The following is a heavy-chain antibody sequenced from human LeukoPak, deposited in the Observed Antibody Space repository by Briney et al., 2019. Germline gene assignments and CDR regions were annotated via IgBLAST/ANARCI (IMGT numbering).Heavy chain of an antibody. CDR3: ARVNMVRGLTTSRSYYYYTDV. V-gene: IGHV4-4*02. D-gene: IGHD3-10*01. Sequence: SETLSLTCAVSGGSISSTNWWSWVRQPPGKGLEWIGEIYHSGSTNYSPSLKSRVTISVDKSKNQFSLKLNSVTAADTAVYYCARVNMVRGLTTSRSYYYYTDVWGKGTTVTISS. CDR1: GGSISSTNW. J-gene: IGHJ6*03. CDR2: IYHSGST.